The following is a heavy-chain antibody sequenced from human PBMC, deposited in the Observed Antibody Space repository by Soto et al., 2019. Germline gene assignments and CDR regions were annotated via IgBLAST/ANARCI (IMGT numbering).Heavy chain of an antibody. CDR2: MNPKRGNT. V-gene: IGHV1-8*01. J-gene: IGHJ6*04. D-gene: IGHD6-13*01. CDR3: ASETAAGGMDV. Sequence: QVQLVQSGAEVKKPGASVKVSCKASGYTFTSYDINWVRQATGQGLEWMGWMNPKRGNTGYAETLQGRVTMTRNTSISTAYMELGSRRSEATAVYYCASETAAGGMDVWGKGTTVTVSS. CDR1: GYTFTSYD.